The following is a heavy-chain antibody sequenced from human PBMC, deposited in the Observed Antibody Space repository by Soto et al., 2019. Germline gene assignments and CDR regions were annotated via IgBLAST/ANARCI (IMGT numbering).Heavy chain of an antibody. CDR3: ARGLYYYDSSGYYGN. D-gene: IGHD3-22*01. Sequence: EVQLVESGGGLVKAGGSLRLSCAASGFTFSSYSMNWVRQAPGKGLEWVSSISSSSSYIYYADSVKGRFTISRDNAKNSLYLQMNSLRAEDTAVYYCARGLYYYDSSGYYGNWGQGTLVTVSS. J-gene: IGHJ4*02. CDR1: GFTFSSYS. V-gene: IGHV3-21*01. CDR2: ISSSSSYI.